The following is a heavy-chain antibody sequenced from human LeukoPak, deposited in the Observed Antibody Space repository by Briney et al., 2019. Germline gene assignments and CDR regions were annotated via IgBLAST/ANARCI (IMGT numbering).Heavy chain of an antibody. Sequence: GGSLRLSCAASGFTFSSYWMYWVRQTPDKGLVWVSRINKDGTSTTYADSVTGRFTISRDNAKNTLYLQMNSLRDEDTALYYCARGGSYGSSDYWGQGTLVTVSS. V-gene: IGHV3-74*01. CDR1: GFTFSSYW. D-gene: IGHD3-10*01. CDR3: ARGGSYGSSDY. J-gene: IGHJ4*02. CDR2: INKDGTST.